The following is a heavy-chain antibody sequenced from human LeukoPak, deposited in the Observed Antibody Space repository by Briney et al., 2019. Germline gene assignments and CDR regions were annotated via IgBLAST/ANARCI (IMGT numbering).Heavy chain of an antibody. D-gene: IGHD7-27*01. CDR2: INPGGNEI. CDR3: MCWGTDNH. V-gene: IGHV3-7*01. J-gene: IGHJ4*02. CDR1: GLTFRSYW. Sequence: SGGSLRLSCTFSGLTFRSYWMNWVRQAPGKGLGWVANINPGGNEIRSVDSVKGRSIISRDNAKNSLDLQMSSLRVEDTAVYYCMCWGTDNHWGQGILVTVSS.